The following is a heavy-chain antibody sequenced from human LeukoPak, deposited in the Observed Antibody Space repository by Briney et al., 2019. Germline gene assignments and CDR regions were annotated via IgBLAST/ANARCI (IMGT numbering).Heavy chain of an antibody. J-gene: IGHJ6*04. CDR2: ISYDGSNK. CDR1: GFTFSSYG. Sequence: GGSLRLSCAASGFTFSSYGMHWVRQAPGKGPEWVAVISYDGSNKYYADSVKGRFTISRDNSKNTLYLQMNSLRAEDTAVYYCAKDFRGYSYGSYYYGMDVWGKGTTVTVSS. D-gene: IGHD5-18*01. CDR3: AKDFRGYSYGSYYYGMDV. V-gene: IGHV3-30*18.